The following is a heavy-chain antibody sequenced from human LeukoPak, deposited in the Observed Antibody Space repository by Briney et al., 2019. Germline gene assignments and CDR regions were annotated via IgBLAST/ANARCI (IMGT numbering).Heavy chain of an antibody. CDR2: ISWNSGSI. J-gene: IGHJ3*02. CDR3: AKDKAAAAGTRDAFDI. Sequence: PGGSLRLSCAASGFTFDDYAMHWVRQAPGKGLEWVSGISWNSGSIGYADSVKGRFTISRDNAKNSLYLQMNSLRAEDTALYYCAKDKAAAAGTRDAFDIWGQGTMVTVSS. D-gene: IGHD6-13*01. CDR1: GFTFDDYA. V-gene: IGHV3-9*01.